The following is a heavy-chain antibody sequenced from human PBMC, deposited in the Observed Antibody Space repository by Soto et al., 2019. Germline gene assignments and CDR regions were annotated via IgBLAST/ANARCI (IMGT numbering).Heavy chain of an antibody. Sequence: QVRLQEWGPGLVKPSQTLSLKCSVSGGSITTGGRYWSWIRQLPGKGLEWIGDIYYSGNTYYNASLKSRVTISVEAANNQLSLKLSSVTAADTAVYYFAQALVVTGGDGFDIWGQGRLVTVSS. D-gene: IGHD1-1*01. V-gene: IGHV4-31*02. J-gene: IGHJ3*02. CDR2: IYYSGNT. CDR1: GGSITTGGRY. CDR3: AQALVVTGGDGFDI.